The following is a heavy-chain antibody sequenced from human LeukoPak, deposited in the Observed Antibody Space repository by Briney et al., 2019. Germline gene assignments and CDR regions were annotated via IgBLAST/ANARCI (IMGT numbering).Heavy chain of an antibody. J-gene: IGHJ6*03. CDR1: GSSIISYY. D-gene: IGHD3-22*01. CDR2: IYPSGST. CDR3: ARLKFYDSTGYTPGYYMDV. Sequence: PSETLSLTCTVSGSSIISYYWSWVRQSAGKGQEWIGRIYPSGSTEYNTSLKSRVTMSVDMSKKQFSVKLTTVTAADTAVYYCARLKFYDSTGYTPGYYMDVWGKGTTVTVSS. V-gene: IGHV4-4*07.